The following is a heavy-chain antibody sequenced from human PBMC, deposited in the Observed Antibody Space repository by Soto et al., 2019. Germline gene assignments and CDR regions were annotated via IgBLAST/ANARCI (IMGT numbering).Heavy chain of an antibody. CDR1: GGSFTSNNW. V-gene: IGHV4-4*02. Sequence: SETPSLTCGVSGGSFTSNNWWTWVRQPPGQGLEWIGEIYRTGSTNYNPSLKSRVTISLDKSENQFSLKVTSLTAADTAVYYCASRDPGTSVDYWGQGTLVTVSS. CDR2: IYRTGST. J-gene: IGHJ4*02. CDR3: ASRDPGTSVDY. D-gene: IGHD1-7*01.